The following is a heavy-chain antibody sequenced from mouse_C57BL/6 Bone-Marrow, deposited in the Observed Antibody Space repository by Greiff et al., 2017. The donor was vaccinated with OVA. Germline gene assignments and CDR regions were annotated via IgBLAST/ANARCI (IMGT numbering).Heavy chain of an antibody. CDR3: AIPGDYYGSSSYWYFDV. Sequence: DVQLQESGGGLVQPGGSLKLSCAASGIDFSRYWMSWVRRAPGKGLEWIGEINPDSSTINYAPSLKDKFIISRDNAKNTLYLQMSKVRSEDTALYYCAIPGDYYGSSSYWYFDVWGTGTTVTVSS. CDR1: GIDFSRYW. D-gene: IGHD1-1*01. J-gene: IGHJ1*03. CDR2: INPDSSTI. V-gene: IGHV4-1*01.